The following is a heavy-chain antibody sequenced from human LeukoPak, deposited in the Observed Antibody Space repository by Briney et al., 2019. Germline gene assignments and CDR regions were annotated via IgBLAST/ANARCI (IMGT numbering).Heavy chain of an antibody. J-gene: IGHJ2*01. CDR3: ARVPAAIGSGVPNPSLPAGYFDL. CDR2: IYYSGST. Sequence: PSETLSLTCTVSGGSISSSSYYWGWIRQPPGKGLEWIGSIYYSGSTYYNPSLKSRVTISVDTSKNQFSLKLSSVTAADTAVYYCARVPAAIGSGVPNPSLPAGYFDLWGRGTLVTVSS. D-gene: IGHD2-2*02. CDR1: GGSISSSSYY. V-gene: IGHV4-39*01.